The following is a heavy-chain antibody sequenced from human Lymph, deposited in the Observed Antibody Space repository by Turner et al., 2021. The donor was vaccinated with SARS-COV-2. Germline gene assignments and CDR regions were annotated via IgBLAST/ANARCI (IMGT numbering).Heavy chain of an antibody. Sequence: QVQLVQSGAEVKKPGASVMVACKASGYTFTGYYMHWVRQAPGQGLEWMGWINPNSVGTNYAQKFQGRVTMTRDTSISTAYMELSRLGSDDTAVYYCARSRDLQSMVRGVDPFDYWGQGTLVTVSS. J-gene: IGHJ4*02. V-gene: IGHV1-2*02. CDR1: GYTFTGYY. CDR3: ARSRDLQSMVRGVDPFDY. D-gene: IGHD3-10*01. CDR2: INPNSVGT.